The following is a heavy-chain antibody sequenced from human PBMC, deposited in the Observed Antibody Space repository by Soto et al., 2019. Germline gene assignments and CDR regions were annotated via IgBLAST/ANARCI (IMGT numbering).Heavy chain of an antibody. Sequence: QVQLVQSGAEVKKPGSSVKVSCKASGGTFSSYAISWVRQAPGQGLEWLGGIIPIFGTANYAQKFQGRVTITADKSTSTAYMALSSLRAADTSVDYCARCGQQRVPAYWYFDLWGRATLVTVSS. CDR1: GGTFSSYA. J-gene: IGHJ2*01. CDR2: IIPIFGTA. CDR3: ARCGQQRVPAYWYFDL. V-gene: IGHV1-69*06. D-gene: IGHD6-13*01.